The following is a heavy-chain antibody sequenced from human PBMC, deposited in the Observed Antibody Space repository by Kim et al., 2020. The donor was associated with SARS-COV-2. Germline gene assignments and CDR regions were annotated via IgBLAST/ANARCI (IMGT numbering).Heavy chain of an antibody. D-gene: IGHD6-13*01. CDR1: GFTFSSYG. V-gene: IGHV3-30*18. CDR2: ISYDGSNK. Sequence: GGSLRLSCAASGFTFSSYGMHWVRQAPGKGLEWVAVISYDGSNKYYADSVKGRFTISRDNSKNTLYLQMNSLRGEDTAVYYCAKEFGMTAAAGYYYYYGMDVWGQGTTVTVSS. CDR3: AKEFGMTAAAGYYYYYGMDV. J-gene: IGHJ6*02.